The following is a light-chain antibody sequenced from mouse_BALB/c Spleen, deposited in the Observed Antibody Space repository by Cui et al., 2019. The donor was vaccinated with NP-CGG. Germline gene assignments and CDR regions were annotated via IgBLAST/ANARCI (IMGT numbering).Light chain of an antibody. CDR3: ALWYSNHWV. CDR2: GTN. V-gene: IGLV1*01. Sequence: QAVVTQESALTTSPGETVTLTCRSSIGAVTTSNYANWVQEKPEHLFTGLIGGTNNRPPGVPARFSGSLIGDKAALTITGAQTEDETIYFCALWYSNHWVFGGGTNLTVL. J-gene: IGLJ1*01. CDR1: IGAVTTSNY.